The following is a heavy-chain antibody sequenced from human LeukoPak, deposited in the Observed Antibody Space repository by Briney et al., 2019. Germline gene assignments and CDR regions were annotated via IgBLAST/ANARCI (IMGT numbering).Heavy chain of an antibody. CDR1: GGTFSSYA. Sequence: SVKVSCKASGGTFSSYAISWVRQAPGQGLEWMGRIIPILGIANYAQKFQGRVTTTADKSTSTAYMELSSLRSEDTAVYYCARDPRFSHSSSWYYYYYGMDVWGQGTTVTVSS. D-gene: IGHD6-13*01. CDR2: IIPILGIA. CDR3: ARDPRFSHSSSWYYYYYGMDV. J-gene: IGHJ6*02. V-gene: IGHV1-69*04.